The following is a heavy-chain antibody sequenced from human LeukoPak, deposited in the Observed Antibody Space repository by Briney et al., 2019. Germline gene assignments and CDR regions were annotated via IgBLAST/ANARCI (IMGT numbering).Heavy chain of an antibody. CDR1: GFTFSDYY. CDR3: ARRATPFRVYFDY. Sequence: GGSLRLSCAASGFTFSDYYMSWIRQAPGKGLEWVSYISSSGGTIYYADSVKGRFTISRDNAKNSLYLQMNSLRAEDTAVYYCARRATPFRVYFDYWGQGTLVTVSS. V-gene: IGHV3-11*01. D-gene: IGHD1-26*01. J-gene: IGHJ4*02. CDR2: ISSSGGTI.